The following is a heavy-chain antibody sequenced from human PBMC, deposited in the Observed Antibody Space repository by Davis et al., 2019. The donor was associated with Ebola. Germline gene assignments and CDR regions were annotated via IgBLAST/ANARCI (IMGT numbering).Heavy chain of an antibody. V-gene: IGHV1-2*02. Sequence: ASVKVSCKASGYTFTGYYMHWVRQAPGQGLEWMGWISPNSGGTNYAQKFQGRVTMTRDTSISTAYMELSRLRSDDTAVYYCARDSDFVVVPAAMLYYYGMDVWGQGTTVTVSS. J-gene: IGHJ6*02. D-gene: IGHD2-2*01. CDR3: ARDSDFVVVPAAMLYYYGMDV. CDR1: GYTFTGYY. CDR2: ISPNSGGT.